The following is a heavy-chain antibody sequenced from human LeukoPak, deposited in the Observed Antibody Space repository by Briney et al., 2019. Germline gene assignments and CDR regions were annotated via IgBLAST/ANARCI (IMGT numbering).Heavy chain of an antibody. D-gene: IGHD3-9*01. Sequence: SETLSLTCAVYGGSFSGYYWSWIRQPPGKGLEWIGEINHSGSTNYNPSLKRRVTISVDTSKNQFSLKLSSVTAADTAVYYCARGRYFDWLSGGNCFDPWGQGTLVTVSS. CDR1: GGSFSGYY. V-gene: IGHV4-34*01. J-gene: IGHJ5*02. CDR3: ARGRYFDWLSGGNCFDP. CDR2: INHSGST.